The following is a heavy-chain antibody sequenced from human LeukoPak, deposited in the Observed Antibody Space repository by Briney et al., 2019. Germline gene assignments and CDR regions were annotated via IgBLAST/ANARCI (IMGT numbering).Heavy chain of an antibody. CDR1: GFTFSSYS. Sequence: GGSLRLSCTASGFTFSSYSMNWVRQAPGKGLEWVSCITSSTSYIYYADSVKGRFTISRDNAESSLFLQMNSLRDEDTAVYYCARGRGGSGRGAYNVDYWGQGTLVTVSS. J-gene: IGHJ4*02. CDR2: ITSSTSYI. D-gene: IGHD5-24*01. V-gene: IGHV3-21*01. CDR3: ARGRGGSGRGAYNVDY.